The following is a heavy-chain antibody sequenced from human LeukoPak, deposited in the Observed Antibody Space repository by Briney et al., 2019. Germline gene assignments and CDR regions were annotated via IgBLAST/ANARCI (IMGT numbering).Heavy chain of an antibody. V-gene: IGHV3-21*01. J-gene: IGHJ6*02. CDR2: ISSSSSYI. Sequence: GGSLRLSCAASGFTFSSYSMNWVRQAPGKGLEWVSSISSSSSYIYYADSVKGRFTISRDNAKNSLYLQMNSLRAEDTAVYYCARDMAYGDYEDYYYYGMDVWGQGTTVTVSS. D-gene: IGHD4-17*01. CDR3: ARDMAYGDYEDYYYYGMDV. CDR1: GFTFSSYS.